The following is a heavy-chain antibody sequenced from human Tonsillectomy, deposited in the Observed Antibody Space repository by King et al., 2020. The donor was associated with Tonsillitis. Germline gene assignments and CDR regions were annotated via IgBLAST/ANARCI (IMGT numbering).Heavy chain of an antibody. Sequence: EVQLVESGGGLVQPGRSLRLSCAASGFTFDDYAMHWVRQAPGKGLEWVSGISWNSGSIGYANSVKGRFTISRDNAKNSLYLQMNSLRAEDTALYYCAKARCSSTSCLFDYWGQGTLVTVSS. J-gene: IGHJ4*02. CDR1: GFTFDDYA. D-gene: IGHD2-2*01. CDR2: ISWNSGSI. CDR3: AKARCSSTSCLFDY. V-gene: IGHV3-9*01.